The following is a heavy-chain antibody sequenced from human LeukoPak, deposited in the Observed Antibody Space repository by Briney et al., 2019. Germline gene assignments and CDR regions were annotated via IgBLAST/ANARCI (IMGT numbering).Heavy chain of an antibody. CDR2: VYGGGNM. J-gene: IGHJ4*02. CDR3: VRERFGAIVEN. D-gene: IGHD5-24*01. V-gene: IGHV3-53*01. CDR1: GFTVANDR. Sequence: GGSLRLSCAASGFTVANDRMSWVRQAPGKGLEWVSTVYGGGNMAYADSVKGRFTISRDTSKNTLLLQVNSLRAEDTALYFCVRERFGAIVENWGQGALVVVSS.